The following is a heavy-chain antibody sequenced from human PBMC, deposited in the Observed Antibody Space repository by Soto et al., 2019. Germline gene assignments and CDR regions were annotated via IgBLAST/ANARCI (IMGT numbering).Heavy chain of an antibody. CDR1: GFTFSNAW. CDR3: TTGSAMGTGY. V-gene: IGHV3-15*01. Sequence: EVQLVESGGGLVKPGGSLRLSCAASGFTFSNAWMSWVRQAPGKGLEWVGGIKSKTDGGTTDYAAPVKGRFTISRDDSKNTLYLQMNSLKTEDTAVYYCTTGSAMGTGYWGQGTLVPVSS. J-gene: IGHJ4*02. CDR2: IKSKTDGGTT. D-gene: IGHD5-18*01.